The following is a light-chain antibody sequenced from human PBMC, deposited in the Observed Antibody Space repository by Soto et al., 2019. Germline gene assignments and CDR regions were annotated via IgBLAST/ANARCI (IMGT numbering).Light chain of an antibody. V-gene: IGKV3-15*01. Sequence: EIVMTQSPATLSVSPVAIATLSCSASQSVSSNLAWYQQKPGQAPRLLIYGASTRATGIPARFSGSGSGTEFTLTIRSLQSEDFAVYYCQQYNNWPPINFGQGTRLEIK. CDR3: QQYNNWPPIN. CDR1: QSVSSN. CDR2: GAS. J-gene: IGKJ5*01.